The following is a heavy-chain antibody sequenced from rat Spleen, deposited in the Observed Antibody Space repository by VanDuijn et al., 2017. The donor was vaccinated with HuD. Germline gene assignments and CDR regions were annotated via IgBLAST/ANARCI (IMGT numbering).Heavy chain of an antibody. V-gene: IGHV5-19*01. CDR3: AITTDVMDA. CDR1: GFTFSNYG. D-gene: IGHD1-10*01. J-gene: IGHJ4*01. CDR2: ISPSGGST. Sequence: EVQVVESGGGLVQPGRSLKLSCAASGFTFSNYGMHWVRQAPTKGLEWVASISPSGGSTYYRDSVKGRFTISRDNAKNTLYLQLNSLKSEDTAIYYCAITTDVMDAWGQGASVTVSS.